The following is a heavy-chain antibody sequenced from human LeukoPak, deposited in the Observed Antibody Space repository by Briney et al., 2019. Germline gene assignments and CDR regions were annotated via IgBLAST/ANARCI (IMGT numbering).Heavy chain of an antibody. D-gene: IGHD6-13*01. CDR3: ARDSAGNVY. V-gene: IGHV3-7*01. J-gene: IGHJ4*02. Sequence: PGGSLRLSCAASGFTFSTYWMSWVRQAPGKGLEWVANIKQDGSEKYYVDSVKGRFTISRDNAKNSLYLQMNSPRAEDTAMYYCARDSAGNVYWGQGTLVTVSS. CDR2: IKQDGSEK. CDR1: GFTFSTYW.